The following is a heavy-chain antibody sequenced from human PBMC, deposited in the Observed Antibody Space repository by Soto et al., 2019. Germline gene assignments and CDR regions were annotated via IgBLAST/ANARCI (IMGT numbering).Heavy chain of an antibody. V-gene: IGHV4-30-4*01. CDR2: IYYSGST. Sequence: SETLSLTCTVSGGSISSGDYYWSWIRQPPGKGLEWIGYIYYSGSTYYNPSLKSRVTVSVDTSKNQFSLKLSSVTAADTAVYYCARDAKPEAFDIWGQGTMVTVSS. CDR1: GGSISSGDYY. J-gene: IGHJ3*02. CDR3: ARDAKPEAFDI.